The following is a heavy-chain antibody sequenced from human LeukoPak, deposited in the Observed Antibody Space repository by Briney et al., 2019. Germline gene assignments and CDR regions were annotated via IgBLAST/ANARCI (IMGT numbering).Heavy chain of an antibody. Sequence: ASVKVSCKASGYTFTSYGISWVRQAPGQGLEWMGWISAYNGHTNYAQKFQGRVTMTTDTSTSTAYMELRSLRSDDTAVYFCARDLYYSDSSGPLDRYFDCWGQGTLVTVSS. J-gene: IGHJ4*02. CDR2: ISAYNGHT. CDR1: GYTFTSYG. CDR3: ARDLYYSDSSGPLDRYFDC. V-gene: IGHV1-18*01. D-gene: IGHD3-22*01.